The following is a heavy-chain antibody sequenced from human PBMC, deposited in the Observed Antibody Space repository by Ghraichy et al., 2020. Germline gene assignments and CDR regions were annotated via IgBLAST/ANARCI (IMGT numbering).Heavy chain of an antibody. V-gene: IGHV4-59*01. CDR3: ATLARQSYYDGSGYPTDY. D-gene: IGHD3-22*01. J-gene: IGHJ4*02. CDR1: GGSISSYY. CDR2: IYYSGST. Sequence: SETLSLTCTVSGGSISSYYWSWIRQPPGKGLEWIGYIYYSGSTNYNPSLKSRVTISVDTSKNQFSLKLSSVTAADTAVYYCATLARQSYYDGSGYPTDYWGQGTLVTVSS.